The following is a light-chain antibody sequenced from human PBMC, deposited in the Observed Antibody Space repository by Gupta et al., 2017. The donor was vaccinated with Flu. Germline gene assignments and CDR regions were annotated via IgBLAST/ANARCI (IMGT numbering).Light chain of an antibody. CDR1: NIRRDT. J-gene: IGLJ2*01. V-gene: IGLV3-21*02. Sequence: SYVLTQPPSVSVAPGQTATITCGGNNIRRDTVSWYQQKPGQAPVRVVYEVSDRPSGIPERFSGSNAWNMDTPSLSSVAARDEADDDWQVWASHRAHQFFGGGTKLTVL. CDR3: QVWASHRAHQF. CDR2: EVS.